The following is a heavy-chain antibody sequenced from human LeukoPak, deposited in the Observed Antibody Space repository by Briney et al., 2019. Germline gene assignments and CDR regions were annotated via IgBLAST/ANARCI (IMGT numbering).Heavy chain of an antibody. V-gene: IGHV3-30*01. CDR2: ISYDGSNK. J-gene: IGHJ4*02. Sequence: GGSLRLSCAASGFTFSSYAMHWVRQAPGKGLEWVAVISYDGSNKYYADSVKGRITISRDNSKNTLYLQMNSLRAEDTAVYYCARDPPALEDFDYWGQGTQVTVSS. CDR1: GFTFSSYA. CDR3: ARDPPALEDFDY.